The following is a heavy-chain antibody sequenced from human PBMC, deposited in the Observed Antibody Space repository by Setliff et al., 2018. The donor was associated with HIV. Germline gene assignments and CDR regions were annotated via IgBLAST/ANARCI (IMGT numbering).Heavy chain of an antibody. J-gene: IGHJ6*03. CDR1: GYTFTSYG. Sequence: GASVKVSCKASGYTFTSYGISWVRQAPGQGLEWMGWINPSGGSTRYAQKFQGRVTMTRDTSTSTVYMELSSLRSEDTAVYYCARDGYYNSWSGYGYYYYYMDVWGKGTTVTVSS. D-gene: IGHD3-3*01. V-gene: IGHV1-46*01. CDR2: INPSGGST. CDR3: ARDGYYNSWSGYGYYYYYMDV.